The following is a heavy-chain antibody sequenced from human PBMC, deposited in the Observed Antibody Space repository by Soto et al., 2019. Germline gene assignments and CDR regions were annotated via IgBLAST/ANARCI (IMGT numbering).Heavy chain of an antibody. V-gene: IGHV4-39*01. CDR2: IYYSGST. D-gene: IGHD2-15*01. CDR3: ARHLVEGCSRGSCYGAPYGMDV. J-gene: IGHJ6*02. CDR1: CVSITSSSYY. Sequence: SDTLSLTCPLPCVSITSSSYYWVWIRKPPGKGLEWIGSIYYSGSTYYNPSLKSRVTISVDTSKNQFSLKLSSVTAADTAVYYCARHLVEGCSRGSCYGAPYGMDVWGQGTTVT.